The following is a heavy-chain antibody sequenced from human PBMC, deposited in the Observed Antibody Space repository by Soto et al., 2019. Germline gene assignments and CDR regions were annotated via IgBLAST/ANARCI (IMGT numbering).Heavy chain of an antibody. CDR3: TRIAVAGTY. V-gene: IGHV3-73*01. CDR1: GCTFSGSS. J-gene: IGHJ4*02. CDR2: IRSKANSYAT. D-gene: IGHD6-19*01. Sequence: LXLSCAASGCTFSGSSMHWVRQASGKGLEWVGRIRSKANSYATAYAASVKGRFTISRDDSKNTAYLQMNSLKTEDTAVYYCTRIAVAGTYWGQGTLVTVSS.